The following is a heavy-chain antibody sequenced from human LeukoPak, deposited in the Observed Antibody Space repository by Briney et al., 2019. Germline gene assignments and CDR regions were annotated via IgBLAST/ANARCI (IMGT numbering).Heavy chain of an antibody. Sequence: GASVKVSCKASGYTFTGYYIHWVRQAPGQGLEWMGWMNPKGGGTNYAQKFQGWVTMTRDTSISTAYMELSRLRSDDTAVYYCARVGGYGYFDLWGRGTLVTVSS. CDR1: GYTFTGYY. CDR2: MNPKGGGT. D-gene: IGHD3-22*01. V-gene: IGHV1-2*04. CDR3: ARVGGYGYFDL. J-gene: IGHJ2*01.